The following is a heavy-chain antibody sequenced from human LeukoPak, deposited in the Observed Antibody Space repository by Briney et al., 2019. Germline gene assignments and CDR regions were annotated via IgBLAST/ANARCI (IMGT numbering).Heavy chain of an antibody. V-gene: IGHV1-2*02. CDR3: ARRTRGSGTYYYYYYMDV. CDR1: GYTFTGYY. J-gene: IGHJ6*03. CDR2: INPNSGGT. D-gene: IGHD3-10*01. Sequence: GASVKVSCKASGYTFTGYYMHWVRQAPGQGLEWMGWINPNSGGTNYAQKFQGRVTMTRDTSISTAYMELSRLRSDDTAVYYCARRTRGSGTYYYYYYMDVWGKGTTVTVSS.